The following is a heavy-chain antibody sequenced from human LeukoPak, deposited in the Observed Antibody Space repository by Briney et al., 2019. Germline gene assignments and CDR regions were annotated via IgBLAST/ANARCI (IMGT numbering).Heavy chain of an antibody. CDR3: ARAGWFSTTWHSDY. D-gene: IGHD6-19*01. CDR1: GDSISLYY. V-gene: IGHV4-59*01. CDR2: IYYTGST. J-gene: IGHJ4*02. Sequence: SETLSLTCTVSGDSISLYYWSWIRQPPGKGLEWIGCIYYTGSTKSNPSLKSRVTISVDTSKKQFSLNLSSVTAADTAVYYCARAGWFSTTWHSDYWGQGILVTVSS.